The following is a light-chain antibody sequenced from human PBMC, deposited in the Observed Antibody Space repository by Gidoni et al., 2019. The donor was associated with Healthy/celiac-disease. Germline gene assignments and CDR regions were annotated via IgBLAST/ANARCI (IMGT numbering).Light chain of an antibody. CDR1: QSVRSSY. Sequence: EIVLTQSPGTLSLSPGERATLSCRASQSVRSSYLAWYQQKPGQAPRLLIYAESSRATGIPARFSGSGSVTDFTLTISRLEPEDFAVYYCQQYGSSPPSLTFGGGTKVEIK. J-gene: IGKJ4*01. V-gene: IGKV3-20*01. CDR2: AES. CDR3: QQYGSSPPSLT.